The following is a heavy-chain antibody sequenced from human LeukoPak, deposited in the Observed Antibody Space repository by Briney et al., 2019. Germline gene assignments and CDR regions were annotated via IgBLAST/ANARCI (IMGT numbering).Heavy chain of an antibody. D-gene: IGHD2-2*01. CDR3: ARTMMINLRYCSSTSCPAMYYFDY. J-gene: IGHJ4*02. Sequence: GRSLRLSCAASGFTFSSYAMHWVRQAPGKGLEWVAVISYDGSNKYYADSVKGRFTISRDNSKSTLYLQMNSLRAEDTAVYYCARTMMINLRYCSSTSCPAMYYFDYWGQGTLVTVSS. CDR2: ISYDGSNK. V-gene: IGHV3-30-3*01. CDR1: GFTFSSYA.